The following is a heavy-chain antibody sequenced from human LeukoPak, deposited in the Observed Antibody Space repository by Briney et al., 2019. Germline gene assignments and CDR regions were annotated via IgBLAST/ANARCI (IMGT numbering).Heavy chain of an antibody. CDR3: ARDLTFFGVAYMDV. CDR1: GGSIRSGGYY. J-gene: IGHJ6*03. V-gene: IGHV4-30-2*01. CDR2: ISHSGST. Sequence: SETLSLTCTVSGGSIRSGGYYWSWIRRPPGEGLEWIGYISHSGSTFYNPSLKSRVTISIDRSKNQFSLKVTSVSAADTAVYYCARDLTFFGVAYMDVWGKGTTVTVSS. D-gene: IGHD3-3*01.